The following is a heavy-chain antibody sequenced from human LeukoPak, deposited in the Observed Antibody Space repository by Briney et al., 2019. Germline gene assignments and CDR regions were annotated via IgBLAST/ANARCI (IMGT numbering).Heavy chain of an antibody. CDR3: ARDVPVTTDAFDI. D-gene: IGHD3-22*01. J-gene: IGHJ3*02. CDR2: IYSGGST. V-gene: IGHV3-53*01. Sequence: TGGSLRLSCAASGFTVSSNYMSWVRQAPGKGLEWVSVIYSGGSTYYADSVKGQFTISRDNSKNTLYLQMNSLRAEDTAVYYCARDVPVTTDAFDIWGQGTMVTVSS. CDR1: GFTVSSNY.